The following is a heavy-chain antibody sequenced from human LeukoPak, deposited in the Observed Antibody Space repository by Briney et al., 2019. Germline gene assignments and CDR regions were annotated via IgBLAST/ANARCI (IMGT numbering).Heavy chain of an antibody. CDR2: IYYSGST. Sequence: KPSETLSLTCTVSGGSISSYYWSWIRQPPGKGLEWIGYIYYSGSTNYNPSLKSRVTISVDTSKNQFSLKLSSATAADTAVYYCARSVYSSGWPYFDYWGQGTLVTVSS. V-gene: IGHV4-59*01. CDR1: GGSISSYY. J-gene: IGHJ4*02. CDR3: ARSVYSSGWPYFDY. D-gene: IGHD6-19*01.